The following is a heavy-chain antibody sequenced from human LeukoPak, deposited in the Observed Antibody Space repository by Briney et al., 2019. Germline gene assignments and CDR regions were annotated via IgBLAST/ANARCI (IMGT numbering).Heavy chain of an antibody. CDR2: ISSSSSTI. V-gene: IGHV3-48*04. CDR1: GFTFSSYS. Sequence: GGSLRLSCAASGFTFSSYSMNWVRQAPGKGLEWVSYISSSSSTIYYADSVKGRFTISRDNAKNTLYLQMNSLRAEDTAVYYCAREAGYSSGWDNFDYWGQGTLVTVSS. J-gene: IGHJ4*02. CDR3: AREAGYSSGWDNFDY. D-gene: IGHD6-19*01.